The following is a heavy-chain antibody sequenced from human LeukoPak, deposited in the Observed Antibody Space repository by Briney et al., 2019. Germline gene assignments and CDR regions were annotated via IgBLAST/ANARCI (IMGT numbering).Heavy chain of an antibody. CDR3: ARGHQGHYYDSSGYYPNDAFDI. D-gene: IGHD3-22*01. CDR2: IIPIFGTA. Sequence: GASVKVSCKASGGTFSSYAISWVRQAPGQGLEWMGGIIPIFGTANYAQKFQGRVTITTDESTSTAYMELSSLRSEDTAVYYCARGHQGHYYDSSGYYPNDAFDIWGQGTMVTVSS. J-gene: IGHJ3*02. CDR1: GGTFSSYA. V-gene: IGHV1-69*05.